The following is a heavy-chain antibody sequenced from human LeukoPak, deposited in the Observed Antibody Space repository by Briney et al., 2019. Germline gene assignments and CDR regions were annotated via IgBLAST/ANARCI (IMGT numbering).Heavy chain of an antibody. V-gene: IGHV3-53*01. CDR1: GFTFSSYS. J-gene: IGHJ4*02. D-gene: IGHD6-19*01. CDR3: ARDVAYSSGWYDY. Sequence: PGGSLRLSCAASGFTFSSYSMNWVRQAPGKGLEWVSVIYSGGSTYYADSVKGRFTISRDNSKNTLYLQMNSLRAEDTAVYYCARDVAYSSGWYDYWGQGTLVTVSS. CDR2: IYSGGST.